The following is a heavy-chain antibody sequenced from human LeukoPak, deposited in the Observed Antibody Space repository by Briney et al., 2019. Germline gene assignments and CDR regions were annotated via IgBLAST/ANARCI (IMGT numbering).Heavy chain of an antibody. Sequence: KASETLSLTCTVSGGSISSSSYYWGWIRQPPGKGLEWIGSIYYSGSTYYNPSLKSRVTISVDTSKNQFPLKLSSVTAADTAVYYCARRDGSQGWFDPWGHGTLVTVSS. CDR1: GGSISSSSYY. CDR3: ARRDGSQGWFDP. D-gene: IGHD1-26*01. CDR2: IYYSGST. J-gene: IGHJ5*02. V-gene: IGHV4-39*01.